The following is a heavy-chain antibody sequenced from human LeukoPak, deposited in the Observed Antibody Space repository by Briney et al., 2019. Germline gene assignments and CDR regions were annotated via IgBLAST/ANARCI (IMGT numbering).Heavy chain of an antibody. CDR3: AKDLGIVGATFTFDY. CDR2: IYSGGGT. CDR1: GFTVSKNY. V-gene: IGHV3-66*01. J-gene: IGHJ4*02. Sequence: GGSLRLSCAASGFTVSKNYMSWVRQAPGKGLEWVSVIYSGGGTYYVDSVKDRFTISRDRSTNTLYLQMNSLRVEDTAVYYCAKDLGIVGATFTFDYWGQGTLVTVSS. D-gene: IGHD1-26*01.